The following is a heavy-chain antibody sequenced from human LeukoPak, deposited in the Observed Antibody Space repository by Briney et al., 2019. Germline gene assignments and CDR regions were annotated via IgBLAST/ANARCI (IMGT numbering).Heavy chain of an antibody. CDR3: ARVQVDIVVVPAAMSTRYYDYGMDV. V-gene: IGHV4-39*01. J-gene: IGHJ6*02. CDR2: IYYSGST. D-gene: IGHD2-2*01. CDR1: GGSISSSSYY. Sequence: SETLSLTCTVSGGSISSSSYYWGWIRQPPGKGLEWIGSIYYSGSTYYNPSLKSRVTISVDTSKNQFSLKLSSVTAADTAVYYCARVQVDIVVVPAAMSTRYYDYGMDVWGQGTTVTVSS.